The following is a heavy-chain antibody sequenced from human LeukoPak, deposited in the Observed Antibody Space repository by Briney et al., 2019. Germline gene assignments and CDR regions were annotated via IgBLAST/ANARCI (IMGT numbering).Heavy chain of an antibody. V-gene: IGHV3-48*03. Sequence: GGSLRLSCAASGFTFSSYEMNWVRQAPGKGLEWVSYISSSGSTIYYPDSVKGRFTISRDNAKNSLYLQMNRLRAEDTAVYYCARYSGSSSYLDYWGQGTLVTVSS. CDR2: ISSSGSTI. J-gene: IGHJ4*02. D-gene: IGHD6-13*01. CDR1: GFTFSSYE. CDR3: ARYSGSSSYLDY.